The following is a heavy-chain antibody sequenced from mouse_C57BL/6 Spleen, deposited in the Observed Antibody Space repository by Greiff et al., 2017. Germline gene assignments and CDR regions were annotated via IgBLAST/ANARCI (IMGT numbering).Heavy chain of an antibody. V-gene: IGHV7-3*01. CDR2: IRNKANGYTT. Sequence: EVKLMESGGGLVQPGGSLSLSCAASGFTFTDYYMSWVRQPPGKALEWLGFIRNKANGYTTEYSASVKGRFTISRDNSQSILYLQMNALRAEDSATYYCARPYSEGYAMDYWGQGTSVTVSS. CDR1: GFTFTDYY. D-gene: IGHD1-1*01. J-gene: IGHJ4*01. CDR3: ARPYSEGYAMDY.